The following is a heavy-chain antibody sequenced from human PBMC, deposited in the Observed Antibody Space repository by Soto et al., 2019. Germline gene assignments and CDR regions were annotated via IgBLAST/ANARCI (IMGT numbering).Heavy chain of an antibody. CDR2: INPNSGGT. J-gene: IGHJ4*02. D-gene: IGHD2-2*01. V-gene: IGHV1-2*04. CDR1: GYTFTGYY. CDR3: ARDLSYQLLSGSYDY. Sequence: QVQLVQSGAEVKKPGASVKVSCKASGYTFTGYYMHWVRQAPGQGLEWMGWINPNSGGTNYAQKFQGWVTMTRDTSISTAYMELSSLRSDDTAVYYCARDLSYQLLSGSYDYWGQGTLVTVSS.